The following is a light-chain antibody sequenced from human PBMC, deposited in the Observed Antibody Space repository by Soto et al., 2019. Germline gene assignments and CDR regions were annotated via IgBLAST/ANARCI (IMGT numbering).Light chain of an antibody. CDR2: GAS. Sequence: EIVLTQSPGTLSLSPGERATLSCRASQSVSRSYLAWYQQKPGQAPRLLIYGASSRATGIPDRFSGSESGTDFTLTISRLEPEDFAVYYCHQYGSSPPYTFGQGTKLEIK. CDR3: HQYGSSPPYT. V-gene: IGKV3-20*01. CDR1: QSVSRSY. J-gene: IGKJ2*01.